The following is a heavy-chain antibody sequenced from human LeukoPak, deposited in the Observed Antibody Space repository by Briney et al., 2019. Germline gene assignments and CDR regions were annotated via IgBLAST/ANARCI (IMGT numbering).Heavy chain of an antibody. J-gene: IGHJ4*02. CDR2: LSYDRSNK. CDR3: ASNPGYSSSWEEYYFDY. V-gene: IGHV3-30-3*01. D-gene: IGHD6-13*01. Sequence: GGSRRPSWAALGLTLSSYPMHWAAKAPARGRGWGAFLSYDRSNKYYADSVKGRFTISRDNSKNTLYLQMNSLRAEDTAVYYCASNPGYSSSWEEYYFDYWGQGTLVTVSS. CDR1: GLTLSSYP.